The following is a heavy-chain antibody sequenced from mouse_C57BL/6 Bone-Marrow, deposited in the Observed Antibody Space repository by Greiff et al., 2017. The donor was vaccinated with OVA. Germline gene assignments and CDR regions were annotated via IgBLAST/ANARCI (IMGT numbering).Heavy chain of an antibody. CDR3: ARTVVAFDV. Sequence: EVQLQQSGAELVKPGASVKLSCTASGFNITDYYMHWVKQRPEQGLEWIGRIDPEDGGTKYAPKFQGKATMTADKSSSTAYLQLSSLTSEDTAVSYCARTVVAFDVWGTGTTVTVSS. D-gene: IGHD1-1*01. CDR1: GFNITDYY. CDR2: IDPEDGGT. V-gene: IGHV14-2*01. J-gene: IGHJ1*03.